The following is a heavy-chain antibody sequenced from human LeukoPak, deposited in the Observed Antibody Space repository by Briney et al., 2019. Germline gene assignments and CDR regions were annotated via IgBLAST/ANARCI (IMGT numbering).Heavy chain of an antibody. D-gene: IGHD6-19*01. CDR1: GYTFSTYG. V-gene: IGHV1-18*01. J-gene: IGHJ4*02. CDR3: ARDKDLGAVAGTFDY. Sequence: ASVKVSCKASGYTFSTYGISWVRQAPGQGLEWMGWISAYNGHTNYAQKFQGRVTMTTDTSTSTAYMEPTSLTSDDTAVYYCARDKDLGAVAGTFDYWGQGTLVTVSS. CDR2: ISAYNGHT.